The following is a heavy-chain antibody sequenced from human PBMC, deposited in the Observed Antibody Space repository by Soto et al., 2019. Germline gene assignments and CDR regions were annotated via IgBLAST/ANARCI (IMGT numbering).Heavy chain of an antibody. J-gene: IGHJ3*02. CDR2: ISSSSSTI. CDR3: ARDGDRYCSGGSCRRAFDI. D-gene: IGHD2-15*01. V-gene: IGHV3-48*01. CDR1: GFTFSSYS. Sequence: GGSLRLSCAASGFTFSSYSMNWVRQAPGKGLEWVSYISSSSSTIYYADSVKGRFTISRDNAENSLYLQMNSLRAEDTAVYYCARDGDRYCSGGSCRRAFDIWGQGTMVTVSS.